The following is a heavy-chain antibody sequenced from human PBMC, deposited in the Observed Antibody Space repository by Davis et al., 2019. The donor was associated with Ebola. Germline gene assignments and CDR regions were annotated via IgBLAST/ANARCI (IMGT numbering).Heavy chain of an antibody. V-gene: IGHV5-51*01. J-gene: IGHJ6*02. CDR3: ARLANYYDSSGYYDRRDYYYYYGMDV. CDR1: GYNFANYW. Sequence: GESLKISCKGSGYNFANYWITWVRQMPGKGLEWVGIIFPDDSDTRYSPSFQGQVTISVDKSISTAYLQWNSLKASDSAMYYCARLANYYDSSGYYDRRDYYYYYGMDVWGQGTTVTVSS. D-gene: IGHD3-22*01. CDR2: IFPDDSDT.